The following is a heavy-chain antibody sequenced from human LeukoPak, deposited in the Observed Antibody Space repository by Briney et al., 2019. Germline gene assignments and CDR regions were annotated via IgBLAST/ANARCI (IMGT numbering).Heavy chain of an antibody. V-gene: IGHV4-59*08. J-gene: IGHJ5*02. D-gene: IGHD3-16*01. CDR2: INHSGNT. CDR3: ARHGGTFDP. Sequence: SETLSLTCTVSGYSISPYDWSWIRQPPGKGLEWIGFINHSGNTNYNPSLKSRVTLSVDTSKSQFSLRPSSVTAADTAVYYCARHGGTFDPWGQGTLVTVSS. CDR1: GYSISPYD.